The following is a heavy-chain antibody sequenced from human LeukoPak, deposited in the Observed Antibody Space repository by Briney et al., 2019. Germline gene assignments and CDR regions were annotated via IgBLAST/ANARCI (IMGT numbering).Heavy chain of an antibody. J-gene: IGHJ4*02. CDR1: GYTFTSYG. CDR2: INPNSGGT. Sequence: ASVKVSCKASGYTFTSYGISWVRQAPGQGLEWMGWINPNSGGTNYAQKFQGRVTMTRDTSISTAYMELSRLRSDDTAVYYCARSLWFGELLPFDYWGQGTLVTVSS. D-gene: IGHD3-10*01. V-gene: IGHV1-2*02. CDR3: ARSLWFGELLPFDY.